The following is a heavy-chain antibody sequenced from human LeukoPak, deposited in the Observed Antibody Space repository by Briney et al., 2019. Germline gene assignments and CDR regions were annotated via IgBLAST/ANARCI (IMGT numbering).Heavy chain of an antibody. V-gene: IGHV3-30*02. D-gene: IGHD1-14*01. CDR2: IRYDGSNK. CDR3: AKDTTPPKAGFDP. Sequence: GRSLRLSCAASGFTFSSYGMHWVRQAPGKGLEWVAFIRYDGSNKYYADSVKGRFTISRDNSKNTLYLQMNSLRAEDTAVYYCAKDTTPPKAGFDPWGQGTLVTVSS. CDR1: GFTFSSYG. J-gene: IGHJ5*02.